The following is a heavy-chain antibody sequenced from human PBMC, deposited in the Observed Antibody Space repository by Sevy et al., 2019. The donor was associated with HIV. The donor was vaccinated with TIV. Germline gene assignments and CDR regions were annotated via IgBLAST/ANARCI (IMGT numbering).Heavy chain of an antibody. D-gene: IGHD2-2*01. CDR2: IWYDGSNK. J-gene: IGHJ6*02. V-gene: IGHV3-33*01. CDR3: ARDRMCSSTSCYPQRDYYYGMDV. Sequence: GGSLRLSCAASGFTFSSYGMHWVRQAPGKGLEWVAVIWYDGSNKYYADSVKGRFTISRDKSKNTLYLQMNSLRAEDTAVYYCARDRMCSSTSCYPQRDYYYGMDVWGQGTTVTVSS. CDR1: GFTFSSYG.